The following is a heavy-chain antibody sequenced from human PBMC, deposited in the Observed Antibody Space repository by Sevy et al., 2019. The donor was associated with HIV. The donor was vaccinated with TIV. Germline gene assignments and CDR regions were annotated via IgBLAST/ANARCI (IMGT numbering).Heavy chain of an antibody. V-gene: IGHV1-2*05. CDR3: ARDAAGGTTNSGMDV. J-gene: IGHJ6*02. CDR2: IYPNSGGT. D-gene: IGHD1-7*01. Sequence: ASVKVSCKASGYTFTDDYLHWVRQAPGQGLEWMGRIYPNSGGTNYAQKFQGRVTMTRDRSISTAYMELSRLRPDDTDVYFCARDAAGGTTNSGMDVWGQGTTVTVSS. CDR1: GYTFTDDY.